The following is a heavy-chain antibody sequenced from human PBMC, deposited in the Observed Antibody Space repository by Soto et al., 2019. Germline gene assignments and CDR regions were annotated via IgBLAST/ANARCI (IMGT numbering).Heavy chain of an antibody. CDR3: TRPDSASYCGGDCYLYSWFDS. CDR1: GGSISSGGYY. CDR2: IYYSGST. Sequence: PSETLSLTCTVSGGSISSGGYYWSWIRQHPGKGLEWIGYIYYSGSTYYNPSLKSRVTISVDTPKNQFSLKLSSVTAEDTAVYYCTRPDSASYCGGDCYLYSWFDSWGQGALVTVSS. V-gene: IGHV4-31*03. D-gene: IGHD2-21*02. J-gene: IGHJ5*01.